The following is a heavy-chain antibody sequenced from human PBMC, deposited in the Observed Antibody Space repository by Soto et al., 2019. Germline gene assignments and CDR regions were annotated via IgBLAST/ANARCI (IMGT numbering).Heavy chain of an antibody. D-gene: IGHD5-18*01. Sequence: PGGSLRLSCATSGFTFNTYGMAWVRQAPGKGLAWVSAILGTGDRVSYVDSVKGRFTISRDNAKRSLYLQMKSLRAEDTAVYYCARDFYGGYTYGPGDYWGQGALVTVSS. CDR3: ARDFYGGYTYGPGDY. V-gene: IGHV3-23*01. CDR2: ILGTGDRV. CDR1: GFTFNTYG. J-gene: IGHJ4*02.